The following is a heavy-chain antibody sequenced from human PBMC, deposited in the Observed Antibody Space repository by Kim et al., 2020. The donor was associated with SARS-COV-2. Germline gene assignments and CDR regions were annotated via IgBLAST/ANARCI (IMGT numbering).Heavy chain of an antibody. CDR1: GFTFSSYG. Sequence: GGSLRLSCAASGFTFSSYGMHWVRQAPGKGLEWVAVISYDGSNKYYADSVKGRFTISRDNSKNTLYLQMNSLRAEDTAVYYCAKDGGGYCSGGSCYSDDYWGQGTLVTVSS. D-gene: IGHD2-15*01. J-gene: IGHJ4*02. CDR2: ISYDGSNK. V-gene: IGHV3-30*18. CDR3: AKDGGGYCSGGSCYSDDY.